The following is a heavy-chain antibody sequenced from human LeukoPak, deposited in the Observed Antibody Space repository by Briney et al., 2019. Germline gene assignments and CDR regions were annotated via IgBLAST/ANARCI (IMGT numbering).Heavy chain of an antibody. J-gene: IGHJ4*02. CDR2: IYYSGST. Sequence: WETLSLTCTVSGGSIRGSNYFWGWIRQPPGKGLEWIGTIYYSGSTNYNPSLKSRVTISVDTSKNQFSLKLSSVTAADTAVYYCARAGDFWSGYYVDYWGQGTLVTVSS. CDR3: ARAGDFWSGYYVDY. V-gene: IGHV4-39*07. CDR1: GGSIRGSNYF. D-gene: IGHD3-3*01.